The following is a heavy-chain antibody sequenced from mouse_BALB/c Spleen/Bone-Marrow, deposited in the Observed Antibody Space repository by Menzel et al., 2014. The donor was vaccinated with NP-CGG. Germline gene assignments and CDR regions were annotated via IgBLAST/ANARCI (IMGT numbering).Heavy chain of an antibody. CDR2: IYPYNGGT. D-gene: IGHD2-1*01. J-gene: IGHJ3*01. Sequence: EVKLQESGPELVKPGASVKISCKASGYTFTDHNMHWVKQSHGKSLEWIGYIYPYNGGTAYNQKFKSKATLTVDNSSSTACMELRSLTSEDSAVCYCSGPYGNYGAWFAYWGQGTLVTVSA. V-gene: IGHV1S29*02. CDR1: GYTFTDHN. CDR3: SGPYGNYGAWFAY.